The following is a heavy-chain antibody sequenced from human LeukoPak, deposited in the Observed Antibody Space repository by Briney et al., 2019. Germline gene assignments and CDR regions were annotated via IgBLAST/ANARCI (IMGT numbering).Heavy chain of an antibody. CDR2: IDPSDSYT. V-gene: IGHV5-10-1*01. D-gene: IGHD3-9*01. J-gene: IGHJ4*02. CDR3: ARLDYDILTGYGNIDY. Sequence: GESLKISCKGSRYSFTSYWINRVRQMPGKGLEWMGRIDPSDSYTNYSPSFQGHVTISADKSISTAYLQWSSLKASDTAMYYCARLDYDILTGYGNIDYWGQGTLVTVSS. CDR1: RYSFTSYW.